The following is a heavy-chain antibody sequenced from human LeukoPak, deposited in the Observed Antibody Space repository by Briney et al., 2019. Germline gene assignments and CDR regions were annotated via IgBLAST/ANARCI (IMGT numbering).Heavy chain of an antibody. Sequence: SETLSLTCSVSGGFNTHYYWSWIRQPPGKGLEWIGYIYHSGSTYYNPSLKSRVTISVDRSKNQFSLKLSSVTAAVTAVYYCASLPAALYYYMDVWGKGTTVTVSS. V-gene: IGHV4-59*12. D-gene: IGHD2-2*01. CDR2: IYHSGST. CDR1: GGFNTHYY. J-gene: IGHJ6*03. CDR3: ASLPAALYYYMDV.